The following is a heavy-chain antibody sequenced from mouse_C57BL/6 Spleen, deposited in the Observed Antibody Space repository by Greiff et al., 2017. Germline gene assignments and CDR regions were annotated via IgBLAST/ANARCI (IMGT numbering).Heavy chain of an antibody. J-gene: IGHJ1*03. V-gene: IGHV1-72*01. CDR1: GYTFTSYG. D-gene: IGHD4-1*01. CDR2: IDPNSGGT. Sequence: QVQLQQPGAELVKPGASVTLSCKASGYTFTSYGMHWVKQRPGRGLEWIGSIDPNSGGTKYNEKFKSKATLTADKPSSTAYMQLSSLTSEDSAVYYCARWSCWDGYFDVWGTGTPVTVSA. CDR3: ARWSCWDGYFDV.